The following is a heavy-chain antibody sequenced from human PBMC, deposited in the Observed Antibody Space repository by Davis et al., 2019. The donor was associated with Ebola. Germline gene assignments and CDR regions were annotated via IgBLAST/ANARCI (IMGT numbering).Heavy chain of an antibody. D-gene: IGHD4-11*01. V-gene: IGHV3-73*01. CDR3: TSTTVGGDY. J-gene: IGHJ4*02. CDR1: GFTFSGSA. Sequence: GGSLRLSCAASGFTFSGSAMHWVRQASGKGLERVGRIRSKANSYATAYAASVKGRFTISRDDSKNTAYLQMNSLKTEDTAVYYCTSTTVGGDYWGQGTLVTVSS. CDR2: IRSKANSYAT.